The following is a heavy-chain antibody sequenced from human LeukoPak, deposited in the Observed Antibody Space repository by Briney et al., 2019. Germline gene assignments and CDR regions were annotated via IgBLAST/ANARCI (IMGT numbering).Heavy chain of an antibody. CDR1: GFTFSNYW. J-gene: IGHJ5*02. CDR3: ARALGELYDFWSGYSNDFFDH. V-gene: IGHV3-7*01. Sequence: GGSLRLSCAASGFTFSNYWMNWVRQAPGKGLEWVANIKQDGSEKYYVDSVKGRFTISRDIAKNSLYLQMNSLRAEDTAVYYCARALGELYDFWSGYSNDFFDHWGQGTLVTVSS. CDR2: IKQDGSEK. D-gene: IGHD3-3*01.